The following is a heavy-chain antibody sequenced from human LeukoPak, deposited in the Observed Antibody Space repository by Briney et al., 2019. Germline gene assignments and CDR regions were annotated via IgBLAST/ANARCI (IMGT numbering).Heavy chain of an antibody. D-gene: IGHD1-26*01. CDR1: GGSISSYY. V-gene: IGHV4-59*01. J-gene: IGHJ4*02. Sequence: PSETLSLTCIVSGGSISSYYWSWIRQPPGKGLEWIGYIYSRGLTRGSTNYNPSLKSRVTISVDTSKNQFSLKLSSVTAADTAVYYCARDQEYSGSYYRYFDYWGQGTLVTVSS. CDR2: IYSRGLTRGST. CDR3: ARDQEYSGSYYRYFDY.